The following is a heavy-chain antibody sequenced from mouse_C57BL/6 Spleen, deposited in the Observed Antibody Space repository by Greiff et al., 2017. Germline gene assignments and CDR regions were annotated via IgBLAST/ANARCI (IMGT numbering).Heavy chain of an antibody. CDR3: TRGDYDMDY. D-gene: IGHD2-4*01. V-gene: IGHV1-15*01. Sequence: QVQLQQSGAELVRPGASVTLSCKASGYTFTDYEMHWVKQTPVHGLEWIGAIDPETGGTAYNQKFKGKAILTADKSSSTAYMELRSLTSADSAVYYCTRGDYDMDYWGQGTSVTVSS. J-gene: IGHJ4*01. CDR1: GYTFTDYE. CDR2: IDPETGGT.